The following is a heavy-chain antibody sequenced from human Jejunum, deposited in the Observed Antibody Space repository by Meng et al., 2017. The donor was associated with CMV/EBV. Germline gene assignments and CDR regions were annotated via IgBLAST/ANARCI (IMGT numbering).Heavy chain of an antibody. J-gene: IGHJ4*02. CDR1: GFTFSNYA. D-gene: IGHD4-11*01. Sequence: LRLSWAASGFTFSNYALNWVRQAPGKGLEWVSGIRHDGGTFYAASVKGRFTISRDNSKNTLYLQMNSLRAEDTAVYYCAKATDFDYWGQGTLVTVSS. CDR2: IRHDGGT. V-gene: IGHV3-23*01. CDR3: AKATDFDY.